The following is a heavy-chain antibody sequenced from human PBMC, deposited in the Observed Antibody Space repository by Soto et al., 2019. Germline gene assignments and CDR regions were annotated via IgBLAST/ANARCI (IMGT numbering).Heavy chain of an antibody. D-gene: IGHD1-26*01. Sequence: LRLSCAASGFTFSDYYMSWIRQAPGKGLEWVSYISSSGSTIYYADSVKGRFTISRDNAKNSLYLHLKSLRAEDTAVYYCARPYSGSYSFDHWGQGTLVTVSS. CDR2: ISSSGSTI. J-gene: IGHJ4*02. CDR1: GFTFSDYY. V-gene: IGHV3-11*04. CDR3: ARPYSGSYSFDH.